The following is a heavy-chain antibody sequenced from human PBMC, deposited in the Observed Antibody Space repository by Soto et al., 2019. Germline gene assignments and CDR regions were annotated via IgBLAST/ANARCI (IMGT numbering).Heavy chain of an antibody. V-gene: IGHV3-30*04. J-gene: IGHJ6*02. CDR1: GFTFSSYA. Sequence: GGSLRLSCAASGFTFSSYAMHWVRQAPGKGLEWVAVISYDGSNKYYADSVKGRFTISRDNSKNTLYLLMNSLIAEDTAVYYCVRCSGYDYYYYYGMDVWGQGTTVTVSS. D-gene: IGHD5-12*01. CDR2: ISYDGSNK. CDR3: VRCSGYDYYYYYGMDV.